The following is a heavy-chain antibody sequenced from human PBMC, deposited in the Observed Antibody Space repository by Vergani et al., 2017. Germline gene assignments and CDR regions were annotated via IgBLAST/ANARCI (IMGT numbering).Heavy chain of an antibody. CDR3: ARDLNGGYSLDY. D-gene: IGHD4-17*01. J-gene: IGHJ4*02. V-gene: IGHV1-3*01. Sequence: QVQLVQSGAEVKKPGASVKVSCKAPGYTFINYAMHWVRQAPGQRLEWMAWINAGNGYTKYSQKFQGRVTITRDTSASTAYMELSSLRSEDTAVYYCARDLNGGYSLDYWGQGTLVTVSS. CDR2: INAGNGYT. CDR1: GYTFINYA.